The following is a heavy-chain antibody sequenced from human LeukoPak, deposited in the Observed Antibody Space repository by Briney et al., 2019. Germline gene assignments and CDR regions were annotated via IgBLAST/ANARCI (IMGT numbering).Heavy chain of an antibody. J-gene: IGHJ4*02. D-gene: IGHD3-3*01. CDR3: ARERDFDYYFDY. V-gene: IGHV3-21*01. CDR2: ISSSSSYI. Sequence: GGSLRLSCAASGFTFSSYSMNWVRQAPGKGREWVSSISSSSSYIYYADSVKGRFTISRDNAKNSLYLQMNSLRAEDTAVYYCARERDFDYYFDYWGQGTLVTVSS. CDR1: GFTFSSYS.